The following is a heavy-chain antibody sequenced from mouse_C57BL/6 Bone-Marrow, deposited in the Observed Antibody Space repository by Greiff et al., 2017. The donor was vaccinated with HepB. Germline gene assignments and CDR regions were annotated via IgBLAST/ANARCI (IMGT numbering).Heavy chain of an antibody. V-gene: IGHV1-75*01. J-gene: IGHJ3*01. CDR1: GYTFTDYY. CDR2: IFPGSGST. CDR3: ARNYDYDPAWFAY. Sequence: QVQLQQSGPELVKPGASVKISCKASGYTFTDYYINWVKQRPGQGLEWIGWIFPGSGSTYYNEKFKGKATLTVDKSSSTAYMLLSRLTSEDSAVYFCARNYDYDPAWFAYWGQGTLVTVSA. D-gene: IGHD2-4*01.